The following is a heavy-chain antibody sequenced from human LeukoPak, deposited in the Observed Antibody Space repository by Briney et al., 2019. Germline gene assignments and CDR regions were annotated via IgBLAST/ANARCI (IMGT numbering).Heavy chain of an antibody. CDR1: GFTFDDYA. Sequence: GGSLRLSCAASGFTFDDYAMHWVRQAPGKGPEWVSGINWNSGSIGYADSVKGRFTISRDNAKSSLYLQMNSLRAEDTAVYYCARALYYDSSGYIDYWGQGTLVTVSS. CDR2: INWNSGSI. J-gene: IGHJ4*02. CDR3: ARALYYDSSGYIDY. V-gene: IGHV3-9*01. D-gene: IGHD3-22*01.